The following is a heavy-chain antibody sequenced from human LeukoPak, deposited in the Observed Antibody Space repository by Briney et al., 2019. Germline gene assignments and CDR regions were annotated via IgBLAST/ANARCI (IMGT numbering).Heavy chain of an antibody. CDR2: INPNSGDT. CDR1: GCSLTGFY. V-gene: IGHV1-2*02. D-gene: IGHD1-1*01. Sequence: ASVKVSCKASGCSLTGFYLYWLRQAPGQGPQWMGWINPNSGDTNYAQKYEGRVSMTRDTSISTAYMELSGLSSDDTAVYYCARGVRRSAGKLHRSGNYYMDVWGKGTTVIVSS. J-gene: IGHJ6*03. CDR3: ARGVRRSAGKLHRSGNYYMDV.